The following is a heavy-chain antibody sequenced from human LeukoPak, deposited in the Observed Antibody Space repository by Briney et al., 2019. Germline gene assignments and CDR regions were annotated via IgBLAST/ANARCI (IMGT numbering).Heavy chain of an antibody. CDR2: IKQDGSEK. Sequence: GGSLRLSCAASGFTFSSYWMSWVRQAPGKGLEWVANIKQDGSEKYYVDSVKGRFTISRDNAKNSLYLQMNSLRAEDTAVYYCARSPRLPLEYYYDSSGYWYYFDYWGQGTLVTVSS. D-gene: IGHD3-22*01. J-gene: IGHJ4*02. CDR3: ARSPRLPLEYYYDSSGYWYYFDY. CDR1: GFTFSSYW. V-gene: IGHV3-7*01.